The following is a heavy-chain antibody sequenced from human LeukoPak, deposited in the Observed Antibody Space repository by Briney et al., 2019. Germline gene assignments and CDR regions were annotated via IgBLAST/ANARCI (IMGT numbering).Heavy chain of an antibody. CDR2: IGGGGGST. V-gene: IGHV3-23*01. CDR3: AKRGRFYFDY. D-gene: IGHD3-16*01. Sequence: GGSLRLSCAASGFTFSTYAMSWVRQAPGKGLEWVSAIGGGGGSTYYADSLKGRFTISRDTSKSTLYLQMHSLRAEDTAVYYCAKRGRFYFDYWGQGTLVTVSS. J-gene: IGHJ4*02. CDR1: GFTFSTYA.